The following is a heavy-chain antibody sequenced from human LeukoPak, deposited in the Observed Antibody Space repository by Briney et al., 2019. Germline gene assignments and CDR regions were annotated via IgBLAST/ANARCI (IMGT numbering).Heavy chain of an antibody. Sequence: GESLKISCKGSGYSFTSYWIGWVRQMPGKGLEWMGIIYPGDSDTRYSPSFQGQVTISADKSISTAYLQWSSLKASDTAMYYCARHSDRGLFLNWFDPWGQGTLVTVSS. CDR2: IYPGDSDT. V-gene: IGHV5-51*01. J-gene: IGHJ5*02. CDR1: GYSFTSYW. CDR3: ARHSDRGLFLNWFDP. D-gene: IGHD3-10*01.